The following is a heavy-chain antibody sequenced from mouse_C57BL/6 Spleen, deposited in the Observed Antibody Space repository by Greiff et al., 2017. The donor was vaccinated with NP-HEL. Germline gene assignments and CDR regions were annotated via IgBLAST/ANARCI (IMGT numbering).Heavy chain of an antibody. V-gene: IGHV1-50*01. CDR3: ARRGLLSYFDY. CDR2: IDPSDSYT. J-gene: IGHJ2*01. CDR1: GYTFTSYW. Sequence: VQLQQPGAELVKPGASVKLSCKASGYTFTSYWMQWVKQRPGQGLEWIGEIDPSDSYTNYNQKFKGKATLTVDTSSSTAYMQLSSLTSEDSAVYYCARRGLLSYFDYWGQGTTLTVSS. D-gene: IGHD2-1*01.